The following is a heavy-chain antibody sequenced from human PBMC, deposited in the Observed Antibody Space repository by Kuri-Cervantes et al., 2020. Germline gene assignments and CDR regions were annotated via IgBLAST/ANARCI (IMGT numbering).Heavy chain of an antibody. CDR2: IFGGGST. D-gene: IGHD6-19*01. CDR1: GFTVTSNY. J-gene: IGHJ6*02. V-gene: IGHV3-66*01. CDR3: ARRSGYYYGMDV. Sequence: GGSLRLSCAASGFTVTSNYMSWVRQAPGKGLEWVSVIFGGGSTYYADSVKGRFTFSRENSKNTLYLQMNNPRAEDTAVYYCARRSGYYYGMDVWGQGTTVTVSS.